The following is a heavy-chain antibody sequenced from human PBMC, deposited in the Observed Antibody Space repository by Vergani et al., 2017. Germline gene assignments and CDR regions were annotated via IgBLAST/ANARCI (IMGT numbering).Heavy chain of an antibody. CDR2: ISSSGSTI. CDR3: ARDENGMTQS. CDR1: GFTFSSYE. J-gene: IGHJ4*02. D-gene: IGHD1-1*01. V-gene: IGHV3-48*03. Sequence: EVQLVESGGGLVQPGGSLRLSCAASGFTFSSYEMNWVRQAPGKGLEWVSYISSSGSTIYYEDSVKGRFTISRDNAKNSLYLQMNSRRAEDTAVYYCARDENGMTQSWGQGTLVTVSS.